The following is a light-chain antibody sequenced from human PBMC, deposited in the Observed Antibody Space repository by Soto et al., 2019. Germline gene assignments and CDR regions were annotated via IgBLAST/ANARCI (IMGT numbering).Light chain of an antibody. CDR3: QQAGSFPLT. V-gene: IGKV1-12*01. Sequence: DIQMTQSPSSVSASVGDRVTITCRASQGISSWVAWYQQKPGKAPKLLVFAASSLQSGVPSRFSGSGSGTDFTLTIISLQPEDVATYFCQQAGSFPLTLGGGTKVEIK. CDR2: AAS. CDR1: QGISSW. J-gene: IGKJ4*01.